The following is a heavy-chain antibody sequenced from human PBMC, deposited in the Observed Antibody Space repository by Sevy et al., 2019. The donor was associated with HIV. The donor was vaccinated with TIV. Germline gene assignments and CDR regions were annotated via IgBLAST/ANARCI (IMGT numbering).Heavy chain of an antibody. CDR1: GFTFSNAW. CDR2: IKSKTDGGTT. Sequence: GGSLRLSCAASGFTFSNAWMSWVRQAPGKGLEWVGRIKSKTDGGTTDYAAPVKGRFTISRDDSKNTLYLQMNSLKTEDTAVYYCTTISMVRGVIKGTVWGQGTLVTVSS. CDR3: TTISMVRGVIKGTV. J-gene: IGHJ4*02. D-gene: IGHD3-10*01. V-gene: IGHV3-15*01.